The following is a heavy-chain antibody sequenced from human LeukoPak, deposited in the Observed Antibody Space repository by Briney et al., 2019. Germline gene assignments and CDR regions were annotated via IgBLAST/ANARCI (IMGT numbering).Heavy chain of an antibody. V-gene: IGHV3-74*01. Sequence: GGSLRLSCAASGFTFSNYWMHWVRQAPGKGLVWVSRIGDAGAHTFYADSVKGRFAMSRDNAKNTLYLQMNSLRAEDTAVYYCARDPYSGNYGNYYYYYMDVWGKGTTVTISS. CDR2: IGDAGAHT. J-gene: IGHJ6*03. D-gene: IGHD1-26*01. CDR1: GFTFSNYW. CDR3: ARDPYSGNYGNYYYYYMDV.